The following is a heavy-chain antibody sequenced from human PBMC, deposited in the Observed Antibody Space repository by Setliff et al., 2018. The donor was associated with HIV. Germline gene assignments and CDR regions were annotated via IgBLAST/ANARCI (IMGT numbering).Heavy chain of an antibody. D-gene: IGHD3-10*01. CDR2: IYYSGST. CDR3: ARGLDYGSGSYYVDY. V-gene: IGHV4-61*01. J-gene: IGHJ4*02. Sequence: SETLSLTCTVSGDSVSSRSYYWSWIRQPPGKGLEWIGYIYYSGSTNYNPSHKSRVTISVDTSKNQFSLMLSSVTAADTAVYYCARGLDYGSGSYYVDYWGQGTLVTVSS. CDR1: GDSVSSRSYY.